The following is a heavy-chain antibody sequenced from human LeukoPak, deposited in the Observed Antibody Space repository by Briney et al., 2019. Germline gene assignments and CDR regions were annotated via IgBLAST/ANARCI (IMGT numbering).Heavy chain of an antibody. V-gene: IGHV4-39*01. CDR3: ARQGRAYYDFWSGYLFDY. CDR2: IYYTRST. D-gene: IGHD3-3*01. CDR1: GFSISSSSYY. J-gene: IGHJ4*02. Sequence: SETLSLTCSGSGFSISSSSYYWGGIRQPPGKGLGWIASIYYTRSTYYNPSLKSRVTISVDTSKSQFSLKLSSVTAADTAVYYCARQGRAYYDFWSGYLFDYWGQGTLVTVSS.